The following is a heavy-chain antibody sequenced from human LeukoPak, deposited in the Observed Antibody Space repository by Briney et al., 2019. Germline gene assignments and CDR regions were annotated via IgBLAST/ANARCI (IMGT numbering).Heavy chain of an antibody. CDR1: GYTFTSYD. D-gene: IGHD1-20*01. J-gene: IGHJ3*02. CDR2: MNPNSGST. CDR3: ARGSRITGTYAFDI. V-gene: IGHV1-8*03. Sequence: ASVKVSCKASGYTFTSYDINWVRQATGQGLEWMGWMNPNSGSTGYAQKFQGRVTITRNTSISTAYMELSSLRSEDTAVYYCARGSRITGTYAFDIWGQGTMVTVSS.